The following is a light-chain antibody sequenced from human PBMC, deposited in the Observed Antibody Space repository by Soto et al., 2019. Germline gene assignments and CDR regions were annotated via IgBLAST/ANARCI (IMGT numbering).Light chain of an antibody. CDR3: SSYTSSSTYV. J-gene: IGLJ1*01. V-gene: IGLV2-14*01. Sequence: QSVLTQPASVSGSPGQSITISCTGTSSDVSGYNSVSWYQPHPGKAPKLMIYNVSNRPSGVSNRFSGSKSGNTASLTISGLQAEDEADYYCSSYTSSSTYVFGNGTKVTVL. CDR1: SSDVSGYNS. CDR2: NVS.